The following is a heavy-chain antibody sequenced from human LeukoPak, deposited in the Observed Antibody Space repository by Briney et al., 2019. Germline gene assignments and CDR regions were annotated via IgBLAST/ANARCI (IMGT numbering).Heavy chain of an antibody. V-gene: IGHV3-7*01. CDR2: IKQDGSEK. J-gene: IGHJ5*02. D-gene: IGHD6-13*01. Sequence: QTGGSLRLSCAASGFTFSSYWMSWVRQAPGKGLEWVANIKQDGSEKYYVDSVKGRFTISRDNAKNSLYLQMNSLRAEDTAVYYCARVSGSSWYWFDPWGQGTLVTVSS. CDR1: GFTFSSYW. CDR3: ARVSGSSWYWFDP.